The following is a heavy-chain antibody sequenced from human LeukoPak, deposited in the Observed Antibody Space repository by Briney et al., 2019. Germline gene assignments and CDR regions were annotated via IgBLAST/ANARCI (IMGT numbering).Heavy chain of an antibody. CDR2: ISSSGSTI. CDR3: AKEEWSSSYFDL. V-gene: IGHV3-48*03. J-gene: IGHJ2*01. D-gene: IGHD6-13*01. Sequence: GGSLRLSCAASGFTFSSYEMNWVRQAPGKGLEWVSYISSSGSTIYYADSVKGRFTISRDNSKNTLYLQMNSLRAEDTAVYYCAKEEWSSSYFDLWGRGTLVTVSS. CDR1: GFTFSSYE.